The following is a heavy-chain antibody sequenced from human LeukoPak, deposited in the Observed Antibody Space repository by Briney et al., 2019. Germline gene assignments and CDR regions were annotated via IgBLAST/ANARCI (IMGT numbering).Heavy chain of an antibody. CDR2: ISGSGGGT. V-gene: IGHV3-23*01. D-gene: IGHD3-22*01. Sequence: GGSLRLSCEASGVTFSSYVMSWVRQAPGKGPEWVSGISGSGGGTYYADSVKGRFAISRDNSKNTLYLQMNSVRAEDTAVYYCASDSSGYYYFDYWGQGTLVTVSS. CDR1: GVTFSSYV. CDR3: ASDSSGYYYFDY. J-gene: IGHJ4*02.